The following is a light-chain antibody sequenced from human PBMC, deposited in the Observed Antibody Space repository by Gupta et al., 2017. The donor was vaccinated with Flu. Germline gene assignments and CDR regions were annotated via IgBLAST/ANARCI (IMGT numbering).Light chain of an antibody. V-gene: IGKV2-24*01. Sequence: GNTYLSWLQQRPGQPPRLLIYKISNRFAGGPDRFSGSGAGTDFTLKISRGEAEDVGVYYCRQATQFPPYTFGQGTKLEIK. CDR2: KIS. J-gene: IGKJ2*01. CDR3: RQATQFPPYT. CDR1: GNTY.